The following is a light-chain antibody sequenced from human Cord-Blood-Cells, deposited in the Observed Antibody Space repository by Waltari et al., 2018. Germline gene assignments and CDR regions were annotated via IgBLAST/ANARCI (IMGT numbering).Light chain of an antibody. CDR3: QSYDSSLSGWV. V-gene: IGLV1-40*01. CDR2: GNS. Sequence: QSVLTQPPSVSGAPGPRVTISCTVSSSNNGAGYDVHSYQQLPGTAPKLLIYGNSNRPSGVPDRFSGSKSGTSASLAITGLQAEDEADYYCQSYDSSLSGWVFGGGTKLTVL. CDR1: SSNNGAGYD. J-gene: IGLJ3*02.